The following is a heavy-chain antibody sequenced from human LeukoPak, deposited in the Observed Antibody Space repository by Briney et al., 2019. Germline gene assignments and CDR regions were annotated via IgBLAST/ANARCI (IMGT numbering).Heavy chain of an antibody. CDR2: INPSGGST. CDR3: ARDFRAAMVSDWFDP. J-gene: IGHJ5*02. Sequence: GASVKVSCKASGYTFTSYAMNWVRQAPGQGLEWMGIINPSGGSTSYAQKFQGRVTMTRDMSTSTDYMELSSLRSEDTAVYYCARDFRAAMVSDWFDPWGQGTLVTVSS. CDR1: GYTFTSYA. D-gene: IGHD5-18*01. V-gene: IGHV1-46*01.